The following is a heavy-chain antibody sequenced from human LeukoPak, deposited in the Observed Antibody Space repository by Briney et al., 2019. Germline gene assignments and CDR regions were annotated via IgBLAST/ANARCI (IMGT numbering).Heavy chain of an antibody. Sequence: SETLSLTCTVSGGSISSSSYYWGWIRQPPGKGLEWIGSIYYSGSTYYNPSLKSRVTISVDTSKNQFSLKLSSVTAADTAVYYCASSWGTKRYSSSRRAFDIWGQGTMVTVSS. V-gene: IGHV4-39*07. CDR1: GGSISSSSYY. J-gene: IGHJ3*02. D-gene: IGHD6-13*01. CDR3: ASSWGTKRYSSSRRAFDI. CDR2: IYYSGST.